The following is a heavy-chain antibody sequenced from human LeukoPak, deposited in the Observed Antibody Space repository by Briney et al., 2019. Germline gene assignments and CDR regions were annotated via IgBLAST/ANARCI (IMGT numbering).Heavy chain of an antibody. CDR3: ARDMRASPVVRVLFDAFDI. Sequence: GGSLRLSCAASGFIVSSNYMSWVRQAPGKGLEWVSVICSDGDTYYGDSVRGRFTISRDNSRNTLYLQMNSLRAEDTAVYYCARDMRASPVVRVLFDAFDIWGQGTMVTVSS. D-gene: IGHD3-10*01. CDR1: GFIVSSNY. CDR2: ICSDGDT. V-gene: IGHV3-66*01. J-gene: IGHJ3*02.